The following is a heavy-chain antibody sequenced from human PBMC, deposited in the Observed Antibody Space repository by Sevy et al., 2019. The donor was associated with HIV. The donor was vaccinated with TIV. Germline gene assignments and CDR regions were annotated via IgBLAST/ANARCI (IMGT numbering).Heavy chain of an antibody. Sequence: GGSLRLSCAASGFTFSSYAMHWVRQAPGKGLEWVAVISYDGSNKYYAHSVKGRFTISRDNSKNTLYLQMNSLRAEDTAVYYCARDKTVTTAYYYYGMDVWGQGTMVTVSS. D-gene: IGHD4-17*01. CDR3: ARDKTVTTAYYYYGMDV. V-gene: IGHV3-30-3*01. CDR1: GFTFSSYA. CDR2: ISYDGSNK. J-gene: IGHJ6*02.